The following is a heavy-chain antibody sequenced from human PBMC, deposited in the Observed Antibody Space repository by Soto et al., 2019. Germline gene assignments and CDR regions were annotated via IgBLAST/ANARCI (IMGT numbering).Heavy chain of an antibody. V-gene: IGHV1-69*01. CDR3: ARDGVYSSGWYVFDY. Sequence: QVQLVQSGAEVQKPGSSVKVSCKASGGTFSSYAISWVRQAPGQGLEWMGGIIPIFGTANYAQKFQGRVTITADEFTSTAYMELSSLRSEDTAVYYCARDGVYSSGWYVFDYWGQGTLVTVSS. CDR1: GGTFSSYA. D-gene: IGHD6-19*01. J-gene: IGHJ4*02. CDR2: IIPIFGTA.